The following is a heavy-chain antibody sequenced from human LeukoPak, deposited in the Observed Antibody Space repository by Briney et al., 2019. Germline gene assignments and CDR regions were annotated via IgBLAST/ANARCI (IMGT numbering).Heavy chain of an antibody. CDR2: IYTSGST. D-gene: IGHD5-24*01. V-gene: IGHV4-4*07. CDR3: ARRYGDGYNSPYWYFDL. CDR1: GGSISSYY. J-gene: IGHJ2*01. Sequence: SETLSLTCTVSGGSISSYYWSWIRQPAGKGLEWIGRIYTSGSTNYNPSLKSRVTISVDTSKNQFSLKLSSVTAADTAVYYCARRYGDGYNSPYWYFDLWGRGTLVTVSS.